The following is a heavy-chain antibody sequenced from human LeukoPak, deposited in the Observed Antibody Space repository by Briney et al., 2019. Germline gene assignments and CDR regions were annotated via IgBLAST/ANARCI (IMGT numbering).Heavy chain of an antibody. V-gene: IGHV3-30*18. Sequence: GGSLRLSCAASGFSFSYSAMTWVRQAPGKGLEWVAVISYDGSNKYYADSVKGRFTISRDNSKNTLYLQMNSLRAEDTAVYYCAKGSGPRVAGWFDYWGQGTLVTVSS. CDR3: AKGSGPRVAGWFDY. D-gene: IGHD6-19*01. CDR2: ISYDGSNK. J-gene: IGHJ4*02. CDR1: GFSFSYSA.